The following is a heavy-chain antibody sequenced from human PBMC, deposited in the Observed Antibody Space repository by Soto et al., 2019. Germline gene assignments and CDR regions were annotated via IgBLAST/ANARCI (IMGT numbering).Heavy chain of an antibody. V-gene: IGHV3-48*01. CDR2: ISSNSSTI. Sequence: EVQLVESGGGLVQPGGSLRLSCAASGFTFSSYSMNWVRQAPGKGLEWVSYISSNSSTIYYADSVKGRFTISRDNAKNSLYLQMNSLRAEDTAVYYCARDGAVTTRFIQLPHYYYYYYMDVWGKGTTVTVSS. D-gene: IGHD4-17*01. J-gene: IGHJ6*03. CDR1: GFTFSSYS. CDR3: ARDGAVTTRFIQLPHYYYYYYMDV.